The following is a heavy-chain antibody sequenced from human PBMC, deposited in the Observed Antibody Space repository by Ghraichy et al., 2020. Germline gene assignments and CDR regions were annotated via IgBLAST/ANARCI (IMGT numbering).Heavy chain of an antibody. CDR2: IYYSGST. CDR3: ARSGYYYDSSGPLNLYLKIDAFDI. D-gene: IGHD3-22*01. V-gene: IGHV4-39*01. CDR1: GGSISSSSYY. Sequence: SETLSLTCTVSGGSISSSSYYWGWIRQPPGKGLEWIGSIYYSGSTYYNPSLKSRVTISVDTSKNQFSLKLSSVTAADTAVYYCARSGYYYDSSGPLNLYLKIDAFDIWGQGTMVTVSS. J-gene: IGHJ3*02.